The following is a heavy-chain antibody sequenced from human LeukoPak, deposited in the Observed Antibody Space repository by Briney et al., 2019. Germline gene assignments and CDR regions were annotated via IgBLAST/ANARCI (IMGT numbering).Heavy chain of an antibody. V-gene: IGHV1-18*01. CDR3: ARVTMVRGVGDY. CDR1: GYTFTSYG. CDR2: ISAYNGNT. J-gene: IGHJ4*02. Sequence: GASVKVSCKASGYTFTSYGISWVRQAPGQGLEWMGLISAYNGNTNYAQKLQGRVTMTTDTSTSTAYLELRSLRSDDTAVYYCARVTMVRGVGDYWGQGTLVTVSS. D-gene: IGHD3-10*01.